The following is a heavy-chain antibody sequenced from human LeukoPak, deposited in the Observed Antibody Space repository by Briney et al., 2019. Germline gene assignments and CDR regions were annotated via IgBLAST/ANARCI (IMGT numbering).Heavy chain of an antibody. Sequence: PGGPLRLSCGASEFTFSSYAMNWVRQAPGKGLEWVSYISSSSSTIYYADSVKGRFTISRDNAKNSLYLQMNSLRAEDTAVYYCARDSYYYGSGIDYWGQGTLVTVSS. CDR3: ARDSYYYGSGIDY. J-gene: IGHJ4*02. CDR2: ISSSSSTI. D-gene: IGHD3-10*01. V-gene: IGHV3-48*01. CDR1: EFTFSSYA.